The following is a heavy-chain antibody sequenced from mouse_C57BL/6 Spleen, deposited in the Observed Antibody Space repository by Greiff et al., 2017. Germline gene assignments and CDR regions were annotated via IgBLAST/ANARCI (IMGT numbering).Heavy chain of an antibody. CDR3: ARGDDYDGLWFAY. D-gene: IGHD2-4*01. CDR1: GYTFTSYW. V-gene: IGHV1-55*01. Sequence: VQLQQPGAELVKPGASVKMSCKASGYTFTSYWITWVKQRPGQGLEWIGDIYPGSGSTNYNEKFKSKATLTVDTSSSTAYMPLSSLTSEDSAVYYCARGDDYDGLWFAYWGQGTLVTVSA. CDR2: IYPGSGST. J-gene: IGHJ3*01.